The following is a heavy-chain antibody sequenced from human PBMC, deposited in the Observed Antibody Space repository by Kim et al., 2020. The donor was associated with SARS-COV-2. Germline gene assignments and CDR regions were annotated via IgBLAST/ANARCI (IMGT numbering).Heavy chain of an antibody. J-gene: IGHJ4*02. D-gene: IGHD1-20*01. CDR3: AKGERMGISGALDY. V-gene: IGHV3-23*01. Sequence: ADPVKGRVTISRENSKNTLYLQKNSLRDEDTAVYYCAKGERMGISGALDYWGQGTLVTVSS.